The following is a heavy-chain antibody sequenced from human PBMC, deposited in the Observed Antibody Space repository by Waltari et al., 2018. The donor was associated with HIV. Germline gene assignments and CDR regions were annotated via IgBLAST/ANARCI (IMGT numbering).Heavy chain of an antibody. CDR3: ARGGEMGAPYVGMDV. CDR1: GYTFSNYD. D-gene: IGHD3-10*01. V-gene: IGHV1-8*01. J-gene: IGHJ6*02. Sequence: QAQLVQSGAEVKRPGASVKVSCKASGYTFSNYDFNWVRQATGQGLEWMGWINPNRGTSGVVQKCQGRVTMTRDTSISTAYMELSSLGSEDTAVYYCARGGEMGAPYVGMDVWGQGTTVTVSS. CDR2: INPNRGTS.